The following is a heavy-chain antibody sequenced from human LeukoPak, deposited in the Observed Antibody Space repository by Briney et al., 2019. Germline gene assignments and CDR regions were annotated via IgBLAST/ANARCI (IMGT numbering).Heavy chain of an antibody. V-gene: IGHV4-39*01. CDR3: ARHMHSLLRYFDWTLDAFDI. J-gene: IGHJ3*02. Sequence: SETLSLTCTVSGGSISSSSYYWGWIRQPPGKGLEWIGSIYYSGSTYYNPSLKSRVTISVDTSKNQFSLKLSSVTAADTAVYYCARHMHSLLRYFDWTLDAFDIWGQGTMVTVSS. D-gene: IGHD3-9*01. CDR1: GGSISSSSYY. CDR2: IYYSGST.